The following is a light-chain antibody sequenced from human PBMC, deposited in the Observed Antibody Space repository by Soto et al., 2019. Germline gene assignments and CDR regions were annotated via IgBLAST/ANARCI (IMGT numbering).Light chain of an antibody. V-gene: IGLV2-14*01. J-gene: IGLJ3*02. Sequence: QSVLTQPASVSGSPGQSITISCTGSSSDVGGNKYVSWYQQYPGKAIKLMICDVSNRPSGVSNCFSGSKSGNTASLTISGLQAEDEADYYCSSYTSSSTPLVFGGGTQLTVL. CDR1: SSDVGGNKY. CDR3: SSYTSSSTPLV. CDR2: DVS.